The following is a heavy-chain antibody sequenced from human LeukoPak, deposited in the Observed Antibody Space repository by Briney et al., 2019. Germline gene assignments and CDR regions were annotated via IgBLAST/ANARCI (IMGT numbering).Heavy chain of an antibody. V-gene: IGHV4-30-2*01. CDR1: GASISSGGYS. CDR2: IYHSGST. Sequence: SETLSLTCAVSGASISSGGYSWSCIRQPPRKGLEWIGYIYHSGSTYYNPSLNSRVTISVDRSKNQFSLKLSSVTAADTAVYYCARGGDYLSLYYFDYWGQGTLVTVSS. J-gene: IGHJ4*02. D-gene: IGHD4-17*01. CDR3: ARGGDYLSLYYFDY.